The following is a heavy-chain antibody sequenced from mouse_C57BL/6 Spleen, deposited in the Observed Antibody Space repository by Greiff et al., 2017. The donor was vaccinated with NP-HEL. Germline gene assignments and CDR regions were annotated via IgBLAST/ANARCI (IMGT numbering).Heavy chain of an antibody. Sequence: VQLQQSGPELVKPGASVKMSCKASGYTFTDYNMHWVKQSHGKSLEWIGYINPNNGGTSYNQKFKGKATLTVNKSSSTAYMELRSLTSEDSAVYYCAYYSNYLYYFDYWGQGTTLTVSS. CDR3: AYYSNYLYYFDY. J-gene: IGHJ2*01. V-gene: IGHV1-22*01. D-gene: IGHD2-5*01. CDR2: INPNNGGT. CDR1: GYTFTDYN.